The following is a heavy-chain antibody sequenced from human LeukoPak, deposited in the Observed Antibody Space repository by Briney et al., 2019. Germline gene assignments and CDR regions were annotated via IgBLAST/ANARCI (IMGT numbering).Heavy chain of an antibody. Sequence: GGSLRLSCAASGFTVSSNYMSWVRQAPGKGLEWVSVIYSGGSTYYADSVKGRFTISRDNSKNTLYLQMNSLRAEDTAVYYCAKARSASWFGELLFDYWGQGTLVTVSS. V-gene: IGHV3-53*01. J-gene: IGHJ4*02. CDR3: AKARSASWFGELLFDY. CDR2: IYSGGST. CDR1: GFTVSSNY. D-gene: IGHD3-10*01.